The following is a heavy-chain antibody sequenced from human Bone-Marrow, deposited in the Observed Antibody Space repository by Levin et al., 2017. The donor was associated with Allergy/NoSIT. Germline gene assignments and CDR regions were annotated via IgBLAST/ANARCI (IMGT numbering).Heavy chain of an antibody. Sequence: AASVKVSCKVSGYTFSEVSMQWVRQAPEKGLEWMGGYDPENGETIYAQKLQGRVTMSEDTSTDTAYMELSSLISEDTAVYYCARGVMIRFGGVISAYGLDVWGQGTTVTVSS. V-gene: IGHV1-24*01. CDR3: ARGVMIRFGGVISAYGLDV. CDR2: YDPENGET. CDR1: GYTFSEVS. J-gene: IGHJ6*02. D-gene: IGHD3-16*02.